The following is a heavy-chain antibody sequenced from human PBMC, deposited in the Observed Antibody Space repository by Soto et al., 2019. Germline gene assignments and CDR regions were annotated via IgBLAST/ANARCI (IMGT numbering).Heavy chain of an antibody. D-gene: IGHD3-9*01. Sequence: SETLSLTCTVSGVSISSGDYYWSWIRQTPGKGLEWIGYIYYNKNTYYNPSLKNQVAISGDTSKNQFSLRLSSVTAADTAVYYCARHPGYYDILTGYTTYYFDDWGQGILVT. J-gene: IGHJ4*02. CDR1: GVSISSGDYY. V-gene: IGHV4-30-4*01. CDR2: IYYNKNT. CDR3: ARHPGYYDILTGYTTYYFDD.